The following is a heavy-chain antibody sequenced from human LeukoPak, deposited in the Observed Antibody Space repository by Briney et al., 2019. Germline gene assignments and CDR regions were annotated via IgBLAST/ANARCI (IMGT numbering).Heavy chain of an antibody. Sequence: GEFLKISCKGSGYTFNKYWIAWVRQMPGKGLEWMGMIDPSDSDTRYSPSFEGQVTMSADTSINTAYLQWSSLTASDTAIYYCAIHHTVFGVIIPIHFDSWGPGTPVTVSS. J-gene: IGHJ4*02. CDR1: GYTFNKYW. CDR2: IDPSDSDT. V-gene: IGHV5-51*01. CDR3: AIHHTVFGVIIPIHFDS. D-gene: IGHD3-3*01.